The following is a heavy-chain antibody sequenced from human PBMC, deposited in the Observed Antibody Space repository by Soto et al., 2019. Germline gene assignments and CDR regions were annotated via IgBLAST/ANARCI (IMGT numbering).Heavy chain of an antibody. CDR2: ISYDGSNK. V-gene: IGHV3-30-3*01. CDR3: ARDYYLWLIYYYYRMYV. CDR1: GFTFSSYA. J-gene: IGHJ6*02. D-gene: IGHD3-10*01. Sequence: GGSLGLSCAASGFTFSSYAMHWVRQAPGKGLEWVAVISYDGSNKYYADSVKGRFTISRDNSKNTLYLQMNSLRAEDTAVYYCARDYYLWLIYYYYRMYVCGQGTTVTVSS.